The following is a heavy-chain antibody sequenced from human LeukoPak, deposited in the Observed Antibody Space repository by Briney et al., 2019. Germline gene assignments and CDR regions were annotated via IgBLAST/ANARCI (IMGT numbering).Heavy chain of an antibody. CDR1: GYTFSNYG. CDR2: ISGDNGDT. CDR3: ARGCRYWADF. D-gene: IGHD2-15*01. V-gene: IGHV1-18*01. Sequence: GASVKVSCKASGYTFSNYGINWVRQAPGQGPEWMGWISGDNGDTAYSHQVQGRVTMTTDTSTSTAYMELRSLRSDDTAMYYCARGCRYWADFWGQGTLVTVSS. J-gene: IGHJ1*01.